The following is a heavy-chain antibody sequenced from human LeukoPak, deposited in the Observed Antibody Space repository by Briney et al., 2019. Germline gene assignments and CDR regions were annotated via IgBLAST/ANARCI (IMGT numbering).Heavy chain of an antibody. Sequence: PSETLSLTCAVWGGPFSDYYWSWIRQPPPKGLDGIGDINHSGSTNYNPSLKSRVTISVDTSKNQFSLKLSSVTAADTAVYYCARVTTGFVWYLDYWGQGTLVTVSS. J-gene: IGHJ4*02. CDR2: INHSGST. CDR1: GGPFSDYY. D-gene: IGHD1-1*01. V-gene: IGHV4-34*01. CDR3: ARVTTGFVWYLDY.